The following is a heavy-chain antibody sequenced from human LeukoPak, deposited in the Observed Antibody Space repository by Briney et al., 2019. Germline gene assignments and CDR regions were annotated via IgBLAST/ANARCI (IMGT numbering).Heavy chain of an antibody. V-gene: IGHV4-59*08. Sequence: SETLSLTCTVSGDSISPYYWNWIRQPPGKGLEWIGSVLYSGSTDYNPSLKSRVTISVDSSKNQFSLKLSSVTAADTAVYYCARQDYDSSGYYYSLDYWGQGTLVTVSS. D-gene: IGHD3-22*01. J-gene: IGHJ4*02. CDR1: GDSISPYY. CDR2: VLYSGST. CDR3: ARQDYDSSGYYYSLDY.